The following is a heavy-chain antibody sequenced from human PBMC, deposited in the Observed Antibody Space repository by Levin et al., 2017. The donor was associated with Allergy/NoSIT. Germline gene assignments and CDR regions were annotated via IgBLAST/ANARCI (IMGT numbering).Heavy chain of an antibody. D-gene: IGHD3-3*01. V-gene: IGHV3-9*01. Sequence: SLKISCAASGFTFDDYAMHWVRQAPGKGLEWVSGISWNSGSIGYADSVKGRFTISRDNAKNSLYLQMNSLRAEDTALYYCAKEGAYDLWSGYRGYFDYWGQGTLVTVSS. J-gene: IGHJ4*02. CDR3: AKEGAYDLWSGYRGYFDY. CDR2: ISWNSGSI. CDR1: GFTFDDYA.